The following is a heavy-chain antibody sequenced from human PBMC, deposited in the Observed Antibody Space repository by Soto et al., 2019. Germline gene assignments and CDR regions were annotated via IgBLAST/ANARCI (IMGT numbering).Heavy chain of an antibody. CDR2: LIPGKPDT. J-gene: IGHJ5*01. D-gene: IGHD2-2*01. CDR3: ARGVYRVLKNLGTNWFDS. V-gene: IGHV1-3*01. CDR1: GYTFTYHA. Sequence: ASVKVSCKASGYTFTYHAIHWVRQAPGHGLEWMAWLIPGKPDTRYSQKIQGRATVAWDTSASTAHMELSSLTSEDTAVYYCARGVYRVLKNLGTNWFDSWGQGTLVTVSS.